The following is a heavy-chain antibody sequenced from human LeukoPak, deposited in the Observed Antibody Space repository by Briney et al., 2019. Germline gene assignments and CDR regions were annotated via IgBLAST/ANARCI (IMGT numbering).Heavy chain of an antibody. CDR2: INHSEGT. V-gene: IGHV4-34*01. D-gene: IGHD3-9*01. Sequence: SETLSLTCAVCGGSFSTYYWTWIRQPPGKGLEWIGEINHSEGTNYNPSLKSRATISVDTSKKQFSLNLSSVTAADTAVYYCARGWLRYVTDYWGQGTLVTVSS. CDR3: ARGWLRYVTDY. J-gene: IGHJ4*02. CDR1: GGSFSTYY.